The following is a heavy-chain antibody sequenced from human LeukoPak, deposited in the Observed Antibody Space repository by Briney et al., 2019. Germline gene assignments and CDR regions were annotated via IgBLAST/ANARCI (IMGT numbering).Heavy chain of an antibody. CDR3: FKEKRAYEILTGWHQYGMDV. CDR2: IYYSGST. D-gene: IGHD3-9*01. Sequence: PSETLSLTCTVSGGSIGSYYWSGIRQPPGTGLEWIGYIYYSGSTNYNPSLKSRVTISVDTSKSQSSLKLSSVTAADTAVYFCFKEKRAYEILTGWHQYGMDVWGQGTTVTVSS. J-gene: IGHJ6*02. CDR1: GGSIGSYY. V-gene: IGHV4-59*12.